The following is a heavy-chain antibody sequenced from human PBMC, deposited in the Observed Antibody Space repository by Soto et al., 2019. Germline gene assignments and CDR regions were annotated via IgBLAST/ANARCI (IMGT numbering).Heavy chain of an antibody. J-gene: IGHJ4*02. D-gene: IGHD6-13*01. CDR1: GFICSAYG. Sequence: QVQLVESGGGEVQPGGSLRLSCAASGFICSAYGMHWVRQAPGKGLEWVAVIWYDGGKKFYADSVKGRFAISRDNSKNTLYLQMNSLGVEDTAVYYCTRDRDGAAGLLIDYWGQGTLVTVSS. V-gene: IGHV3-33*01. CDR3: TRDRDGAAGLLIDY. CDR2: IWYDGGKK.